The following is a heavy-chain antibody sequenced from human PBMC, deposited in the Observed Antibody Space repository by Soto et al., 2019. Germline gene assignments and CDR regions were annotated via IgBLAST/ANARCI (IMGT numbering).Heavy chain of an antibody. CDR1: GFTFDDYA. Sequence: GGSLRLSCAASGFTFDDYAMHWVRQAPGKGLEWVSGISWNSGSIGYADSVKGRFTISRDNSKNTLYLQMNSLRAEDTAVYYCAINSGYDLTPFDYWGQGTLVTVSS. CDR2: ISWNSGSI. D-gene: IGHD5-12*01. V-gene: IGHV3-9*01. CDR3: AINSGYDLTPFDY. J-gene: IGHJ4*02.